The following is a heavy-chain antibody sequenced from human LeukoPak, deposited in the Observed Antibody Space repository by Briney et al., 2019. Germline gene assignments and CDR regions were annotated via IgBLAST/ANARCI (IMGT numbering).Heavy chain of an antibody. Sequence: SCKASGYTFTSYYMHWVRQAPGKGXXXXXXXSYDGSNKYYXXXXKXXXXISRDNSKNTXYLQMNSLRAEDTAVYYLSRTYYDSSGYPYGMDVWGQGTTVTVSS. CDR1: GYTFTSYY. D-gene: IGHD3-22*01. V-gene: IGHV3-30-3*01. CDR2: XSYDGSNK. CDR3: SRTYYDSSGYPYGMDV. J-gene: IGHJ6*02.